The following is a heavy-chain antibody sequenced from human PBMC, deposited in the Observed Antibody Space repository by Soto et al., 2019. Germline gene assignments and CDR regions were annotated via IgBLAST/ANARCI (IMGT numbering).Heavy chain of an antibody. D-gene: IGHD3-16*01. CDR3: ARDREMATILGEFDY. CDR2: IWYDGSNK. Sequence: PGGSLRLSCAASGFTFSSYGMHWVRQAPGKGLEWVAVIWYDGSNKYYADSVKGRFTISRDNSKNTLYLQMNSLRAEDTAVYYCARDREMATILGEFDYWGQGTLVTVSS. V-gene: IGHV3-33*01. J-gene: IGHJ4*02. CDR1: GFTFSSYG.